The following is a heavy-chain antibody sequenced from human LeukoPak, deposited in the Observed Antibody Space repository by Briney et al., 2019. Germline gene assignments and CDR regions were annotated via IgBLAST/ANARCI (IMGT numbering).Heavy chain of an antibody. CDR3: ATSRYYYDSSGFLVDY. CDR2: ISGRGGSGRST. J-gene: IGHJ4*02. Sequence: GGSLRLSCAASGFSFSYYGMSWVRQAPGKGLEWVSAISGRGGSGRSTYYADSVKGRFTISRDDSKNTLYLEMSSLRAEDTAIYYCATSRYYYDSSGFLVDYWGQGTLVTVSS. V-gene: IGHV3-23*01. D-gene: IGHD3-22*01. CDR1: GFSFSYYG.